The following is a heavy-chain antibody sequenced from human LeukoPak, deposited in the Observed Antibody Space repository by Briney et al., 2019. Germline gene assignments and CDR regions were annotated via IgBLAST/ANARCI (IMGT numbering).Heavy chain of an antibody. Sequence: SETLSLTCTVSGGSISSGSYYWSWIRQPAGTGLEWIGRIYTSGSTNYNPSLKSRVTISVDTSKNQFSLKLSSVTAADTAVYYCARDADSYGYESWFDPRGQGTLVTVSS. J-gene: IGHJ5*02. V-gene: IGHV4-61*02. D-gene: IGHD5-18*01. CDR1: GGSISSGSYY. CDR3: ARDADSYGYESWFDP. CDR2: IYTSGST.